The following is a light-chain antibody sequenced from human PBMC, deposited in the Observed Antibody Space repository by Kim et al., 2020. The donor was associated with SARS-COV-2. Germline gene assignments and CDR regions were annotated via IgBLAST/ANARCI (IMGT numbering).Light chain of an antibody. CDR3: QQRSNWHPT. CDR1: QGVSSY. J-gene: IGKJ4*01. Sequence: LSPGERATLSCRASQGVSSYLAWYQQKPGQAPRLLIYDASNRATGIPARFSGSGPGTDFTLTISSLEPEDFAVYYCQQRSNWHPTFGGGTKVDIK. CDR2: DAS. V-gene: IGKV3D-11*01.